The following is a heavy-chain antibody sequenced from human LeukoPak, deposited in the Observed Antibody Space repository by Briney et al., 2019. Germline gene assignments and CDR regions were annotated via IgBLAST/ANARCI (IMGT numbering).Heavy chain of an antibody. Sequence: PGGSLRLSCAASGFTFSSYEMNWVRQAPGKGLEWVSYISSSGSTIYYADSVKGRFAISRDNAKNSLYLQMNSLRAEDTAVYYCARELEQQLVLTGMGVWGQGTTVTVSS. CDR3: ARELEQQLVLTGMGV. CDR1: GFTFSSYE. J-gene: IGHJ6*02. V-gene: IGHV3-48*03. D-gene: IGHD6-13*01. CDR2: ISSSGSTI.